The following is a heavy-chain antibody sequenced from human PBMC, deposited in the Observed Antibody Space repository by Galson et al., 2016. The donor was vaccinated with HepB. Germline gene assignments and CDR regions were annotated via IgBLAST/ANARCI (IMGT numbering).Heavy chain of an antibody. D-gene: IGHD3-16*01. V-gene: IGHV1-69*13. CDR3: ARDGYYDKGNCPLTY. Sequence: SVKVSCKASGDTFSTYRLNWVRQAPGQGLEWMGGIIPITTTADYAHNFEGRVSITADESTRTTYMEVRSLRSEDTAVYYCARDGYYDKGNCPLTYWGPGTLVTVSS. CDR2: IIPITTTA. CDR1: GDTFSTYR. J-gene: IGHJ4*02.